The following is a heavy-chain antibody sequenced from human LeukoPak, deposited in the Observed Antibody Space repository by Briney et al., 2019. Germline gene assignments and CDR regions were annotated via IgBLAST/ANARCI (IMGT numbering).Heavy chain of an antibody. CDR2: INPNSGGT. Sequence: ASVKVSCKASGYTFTGYYMHWVRQAPGQGLEWMGWINPNSGGTNYAQKLQGRVTMTRDTSISTAYMELSRLRSDDTAVYYCARQYSSSWYLGAGLVDWFDPWGQGTLVTVSS. D-gene: IGHD6-13*01. CDR1: GYTFTGYY. J-gene: IGHJ5*02. CDR3: ARQYSSSWYLGAGLVDWFDP. V-gene: IGHV1-2*02.